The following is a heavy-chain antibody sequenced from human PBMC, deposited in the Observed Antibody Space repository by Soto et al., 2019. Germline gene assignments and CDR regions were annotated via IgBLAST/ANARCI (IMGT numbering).Heavy chain of an antibody. CDR2: ISAYNGNT. CDR1: GYTFTSYG. CDR3: AREEGQYSSSHWFDP. Sequence: ASVKVSCKASGYTFTSYGISWVRQAPGQGLEWMGWISAYNGNTNYAQKLQGRVTMTTDTSTSPAYMELRSLRSDDTAVYYCAREEGQYSSSHWFDPWGQGTLVTVSS. V-gene: IGHV1-18*01. J-gene: IGHJ5*02. D-gene: IGHD6-6*01.